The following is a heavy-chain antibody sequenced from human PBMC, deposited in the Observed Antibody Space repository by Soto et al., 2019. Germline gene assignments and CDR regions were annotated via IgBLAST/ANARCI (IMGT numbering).Heavy chain of an antibody. V-gene: IGHV3-30*18. CDR3: AKGFGGDPYWYFDL. J-gene: IGHJ2*01. Sequence: QVQLVESGGGVVQPGTSLRLSCAASGFTLSSYGMHWVRQAPGKGLEWVAVTSYDGSDEYYADSAKGRFTIFRDNSKKALHLQMNSLRTEDTAMYYCAKGFGGDPYWYFDLWGRGTLVTVSS. CDR1: GFTLSSYG. D-gene: IGHD2-21*01. CDR2: TSYDGSDE.